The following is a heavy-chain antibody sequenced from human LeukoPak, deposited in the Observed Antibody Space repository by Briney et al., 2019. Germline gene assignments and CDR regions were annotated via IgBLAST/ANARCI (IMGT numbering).Heavy chain of an antibody. CDR1: GFTFSSYR. V-gene: IGHV3-7*01. CDR2: MNQDGDKK. CDR3: ARAGSGSYVGYYFVY. Sequence: GGSLRLSCAVSGFTFSSYRKTWVRQAPGKGLEWVANMNQDGDKKYYVDSVEGRFTISRDKAKNLVFLQMNNLRGEDTAVYHCARAGSGSYVGYYFVYWGQGALVTVSS. J-gene: IGHJ4*02. D-gene: IGHD6-19*01.